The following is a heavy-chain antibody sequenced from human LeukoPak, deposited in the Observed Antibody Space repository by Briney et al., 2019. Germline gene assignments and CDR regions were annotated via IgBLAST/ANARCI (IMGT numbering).Heavy chain of an antibody. J-gene: IGHJ4*02. CDR3: ATEVVLNDYQFYYDF. CDR2: VDSEDGET. D-gene: IGHD4-11*01. CDR1: GRTFTNYY. Sequence: GATVKISCKISGRTFTNYYVHWVHQAPGKGLAWMGLVDSEDGETIYADKFHGRVTLTADKSTDTAYLELSSLRSEDTAVYFCATEVVLNDYQFYYDFWGQGALVTVSS. V-gene: IGHV1-69-2*01.